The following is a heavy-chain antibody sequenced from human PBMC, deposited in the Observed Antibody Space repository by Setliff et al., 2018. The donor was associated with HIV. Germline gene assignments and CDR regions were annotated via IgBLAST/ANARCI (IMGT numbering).Heavy chain of an antibody. J-gene: IGHJ4*02. CDR3: AKGGSQGMAGFDY. Sequence: LSLSCAASGFTFDVSGMHWVRQAPGKGLEWVSAISGSGGSTYYADSVKGRFTISRDNAKNSLYLQMNSLRAEDMALYYCAKGGSQGMAGFDYWGQGTLVTVSS. D-gene: IGHD6-19*01. V-gene: IGHV3-9*03. CDR2: ISGSGGST. CDR1: GFTFDVSG.